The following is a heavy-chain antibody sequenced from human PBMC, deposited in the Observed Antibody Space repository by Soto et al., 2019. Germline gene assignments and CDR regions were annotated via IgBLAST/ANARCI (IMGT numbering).Heavy chain of an antibody. V-gene: IGHV1-18*01. D-gene: IGHD3-3*01. CDR2: ISAYNGNT. CDR3: AKDSTIFGVVLPYA. Sequence: ASVKVSCKASGYTFTSYGISWVRQAPGQGLEWMGWISAYNGNTNYAQKLQGRVTMTTDTSTSTAYMELRSLRSDDTAVYYCAKDSTIFGVVLPYAWSQGTTVTVSS. J-gene: IGHJ6*02. CDR1: GYTFTSYG.